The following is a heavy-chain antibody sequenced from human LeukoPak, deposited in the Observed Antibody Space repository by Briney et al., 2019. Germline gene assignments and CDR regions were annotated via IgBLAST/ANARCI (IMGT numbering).Heavy chain of an antibody. D-gene: IGHD2-21*02. V-gene: IGHV3-48*03. J-gene: IGHJ6*03. Sequence: PGGSLRLSCEASGFTFSIYEMNWVRHAPGKGLVRVSHSKSSGSTIYYADSVKGRFTISRDNAKNSLYLQMNSLRAEDTAVYYCARDRVTHPIYYYYMDVWGKGTTVTISS. CDR3: ARDRVTHPIYYYYMDV. CDR1: GFTFSIYE. CDR2: SKSSGSTI.